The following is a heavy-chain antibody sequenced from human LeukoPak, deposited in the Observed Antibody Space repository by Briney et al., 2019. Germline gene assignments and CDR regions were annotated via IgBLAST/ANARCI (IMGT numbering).Heavy chain of an antibody. CDR1: GGSLTSYH. J-gene: IGHJ4*02. CDR2: IYYSGST. Sequence: SETLSLTCTVSGGSLTSYHWSWIRQPPGQGLEWIGYIYYSGSTNYNPSLKSRVTISVDRSKNQFSLKLSPVTAADTAVYYCARTTGDGSLDYWGQGTLVTVSS. V-gene: IGHV4-59*08. CDR3: ARTTGDGSLDY. D-gene: IGHD7-27*01.